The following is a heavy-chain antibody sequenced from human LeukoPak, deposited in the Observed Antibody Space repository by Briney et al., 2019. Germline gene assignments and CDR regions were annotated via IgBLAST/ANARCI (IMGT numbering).Heavy chain of an antibody. Sequence: ASVKVSCKASGYTFTTYAMHWVRQAPGQRLEWMGWINAVNGNTKYSQKFQGRVTITRDTSASTAYMELSSLRSEDTAVYYCARDITMIRGAVQFHYYFYGMDVWGQGTTVTVSS. J-gene: IGHJ6*02. CDR1: GYTFTTYA. CDR3: ARDITMIRGAVQFHYYFYGMDV. D-gene: IGHD3-10*01. V-gene: IGHV1-3*01. CDR2: INAVNGNT.